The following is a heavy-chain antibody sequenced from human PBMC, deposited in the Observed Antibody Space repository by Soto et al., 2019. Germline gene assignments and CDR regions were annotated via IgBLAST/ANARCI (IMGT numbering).Heavy chain of an antibody. V-gene: IGHV1-58*01. J-gene: IGHJ4*02. Sequence: SVKVSCKASGVTFTISAVQWVRQARGQRLEWIGWIVVGSGNTNYAQKFQERVTITRDMSTSTAYMELSSLRSEDTAVYYCAADGYYYDSSGYTFDYWGQGTLVTVSS. CDR3: AADGYYYDSSGYTFDY. CDR2: IVVGSGNT. CDR1: GVTFTISA. D-gene: IGHD3-22*01.